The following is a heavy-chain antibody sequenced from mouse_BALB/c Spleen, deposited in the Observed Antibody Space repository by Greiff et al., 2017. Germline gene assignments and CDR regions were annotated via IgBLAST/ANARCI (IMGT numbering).Heavy chain of an antibody. V-gene: IGHV12-3*02. Sequence: QVQLKESGPGLVKPSQSLFLACSITGFPITSGYYWIWIRQSPGNPLEWMGYITHSGETFYNPSLQSPISITRETSKNQFFLQLNSVTTEDTAMYYCAGDRGNGAMDYWGQGTSVTVSS. CDR1: GFPITSGYY. CDR3: AGDRGNGAMDY. J-gene: IGHJ4*01. D-gene: IGHD2-1*01. CDR2: ITHSGET.